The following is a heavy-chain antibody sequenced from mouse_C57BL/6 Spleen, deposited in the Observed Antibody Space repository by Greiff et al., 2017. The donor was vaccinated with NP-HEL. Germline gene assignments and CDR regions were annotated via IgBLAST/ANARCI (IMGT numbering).Heavy chain of an antibody. D-gene: IGHD1-1*01. J-gene: IGHJ2*01. Sequence: EVKLEESEGGLVQPGRSMKLSCTASGFTFSDYYMAWVRQVPEKGLEWVANINYDGSSTYYLDSLKSRFIISRDNAKNILYLQMSSLKSEDTATYYCARGLDYYGSSYFDYWGQGTTLTVSS. CDR3: ARGLDYYGSSYFDY. CDR1: GFTFSDYY. CDR2: INYDGSST. V-gene: IGHV5-16*01.